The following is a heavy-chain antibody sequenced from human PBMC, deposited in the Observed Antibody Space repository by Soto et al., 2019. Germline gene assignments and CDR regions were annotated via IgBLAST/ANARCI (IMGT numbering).Heavy chain of an antibody. D-gene: IGHD5-18*01. Sequence: EVQLVESGGGLVQPGGSLRLSCGGSGFTFSIYSMNWVRQAPGKGLEWVSYTSGKSATVYYADSVKGRFTISRYDAKNSLFLQMNSLRDEDTAVYYCARHMDTSMVNRWFDPWGRGTLVTVSS. V-gene: IGHV3-48*02. CDR3: ARHMDTSMVNRWFDP. CDR1: GFTFSIYS. J-gene: IGHJ5*02. CDR2: TSGKSATV.